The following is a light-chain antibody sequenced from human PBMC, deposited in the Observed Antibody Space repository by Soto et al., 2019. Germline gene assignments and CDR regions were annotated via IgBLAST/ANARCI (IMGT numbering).Light chain of an antibody. CDR1: NSNIGSNT. CDR3: AAWDASLNGRV. J-gene: IGLJ1*01. Sequence: QSVLTQPPSASGTPGQRVTISCSGSNSNIGSNTVNWYQQLPGTAPKLLIYYDNLRPSGVPDRISGSKSGTSASLAISGLQSADEADYYCAAWDASLNGRVFGTGTKVTVL. V-gene: IGLV1-44*01. CDR2: YDN.